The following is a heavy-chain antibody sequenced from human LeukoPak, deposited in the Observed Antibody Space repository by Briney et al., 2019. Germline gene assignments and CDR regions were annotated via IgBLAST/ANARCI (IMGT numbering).Heavy chain of an antibody. CDR1: GFTFSSYS. Sequence: GGSLRLSCAASGFTFSSYSMNWVRQAPGKGLEWVSYISSSSSTIYYADSVKGRFTISRDNAKNSLYLQMNSLRAEDTAVYYCARMIAAADYWGQGTLVTVSS. J-gene: IGHJ4*02. CDR2: ISSSSSTI. V-gene: IGHV3-48*01. CDR3: ARMIAAADY. D-gene: IGHD6-13*01.